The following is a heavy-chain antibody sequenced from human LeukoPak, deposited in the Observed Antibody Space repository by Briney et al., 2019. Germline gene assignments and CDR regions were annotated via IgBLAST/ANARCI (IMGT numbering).Heavy chain of an antibody. CDR1: GFTFSMYW. CDR3: ARAPSEVGGYYPEYFRH. Sequence: GGSLRLSCEASGFTFSMYWMHWVRQAPGKGLVWVSRIKSDGKTNYADSVKGRFTISRDNAKNTVSLQMDSLRAEDTGVYYCARAPSEVGGYYPEYFRHWGQGTLVTVSS. CDR2: IKSDGKT. V-gene: IGHV3-74*01. D-gene: IGHD3-22*01. J-gene: IGHJ1*01.